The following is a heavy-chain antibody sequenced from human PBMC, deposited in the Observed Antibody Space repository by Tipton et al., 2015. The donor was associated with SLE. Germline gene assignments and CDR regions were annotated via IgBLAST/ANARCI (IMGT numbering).Heavy chain of an antibody. CDR2: ISSGSSYT. CDR3: AAEGTVGDAFEM. Sequence: SLRLSCAASGFTFSDYYMIWIRQAPGKGLEWVSYISSGSSYTNYADSVKGRFTISRDNAKNSLYLQMNSLGAEDTAVYYCAAEGTVGDAFEMWGQGTMVTVSS. CDR1: GFTFSDYY. D-gene: IGHD1-1*01. V-gene: IGHV3-11*06. J-gene: IGHJ3*02.